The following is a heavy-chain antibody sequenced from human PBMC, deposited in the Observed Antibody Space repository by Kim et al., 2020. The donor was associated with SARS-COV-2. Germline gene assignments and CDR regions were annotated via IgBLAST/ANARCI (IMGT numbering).Heavy chain of an antibody. CDR3: ARGRATMVRGVIITHYYYGMDV. CDR2: INHSGST. Sequence: SETLSLTCAVYGGSFSGYYWSWIRQPPGKGLEWIGEINHSGSTNYNPSLKSRVTISVDTSKNQFSLKLSSVTAADTAVYYCARGRATMVRGVIITHYYYGMDVWGQGTTVTVSS. V-gene: IGHV4-34*01. CDR1: GGSFSGYY. J-gene: IGHJ6*02. D-gene: IGHD3-10*01.